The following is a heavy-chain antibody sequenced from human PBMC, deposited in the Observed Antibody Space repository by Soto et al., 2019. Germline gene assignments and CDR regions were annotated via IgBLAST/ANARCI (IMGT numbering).Heavy chain of an antibody. CDR2: MHPNSANT. V-gene: IGHV1-8*01. J-gene: IGHJ6*02. CDR1: GYTFTSYD. CDR3: AREGVRGMAV. Sequence: QVQLVQSGAEVKKPGASVKVSCKASGYTFTSYDINWVRQATGQGLEWMGWMHPNSANTGYAQKFQGRVPMTRTTSISTAYMALSSLRSEHTAVYYCAREGVRGMAVWGQGTTVTVSS. D-gene: IGHD3-16*01.